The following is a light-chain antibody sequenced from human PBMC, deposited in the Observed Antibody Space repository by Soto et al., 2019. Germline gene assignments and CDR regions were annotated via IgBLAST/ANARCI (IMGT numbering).Light chain of an antibody. Sequence: QSVLTQPASVSGSPGQSITISCTGTSSDIGGYNYVSWYQQHPGKAPKLMIYEVSNRPSGVSSRFSGSKSGHTASLTISGLQAEDEADYYCDSYTSSSTYVFGTGTKVTVL. CDR2: EVS. J-gene: IGLJ1*01. CDR3: DSYTSSSTYV. V-gene: IGLV2-14*01. CDR1: SSDIGGYNY.